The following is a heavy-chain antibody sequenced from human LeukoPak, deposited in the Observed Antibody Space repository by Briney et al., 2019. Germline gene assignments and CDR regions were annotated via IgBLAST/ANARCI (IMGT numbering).Heavy chain of an antibody. Sequence: ASVKVSCKASGYTFTGFCMHWVRQAPGHGLEWMGWPNPNSGVTKYAQEFQGRVTMTRDTSISTAYMELSSLRSDDTAVYYCAREDNWNYDYWGQGTLVTVSS. CDR2: PNPNSGVT. CDR1: GYTFTGFC. V-gene: IGHV1-2*02. J-gene: IGHJ4*02. D-gene: IGHD1-7*01. CDR3: AREDNWNYDY.